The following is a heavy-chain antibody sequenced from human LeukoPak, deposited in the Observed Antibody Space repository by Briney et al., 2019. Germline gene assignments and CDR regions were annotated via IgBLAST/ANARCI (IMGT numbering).Heavy chain of an antibody. CDR2: IWYDGSNK. V-gene: IGHV3-33*08. CDR1: GFTFSSYG. D-gene: IGHD6-19*01. J-gene: IGHJ6*02. Sequence: GGSLRLSCAASGFTFSSYGMHWVRQAPGKGLEWVAVIWYDGSNKYYADSVKGRFTISRDNSKNTLYLQMNSLRAEDTAVYYCARVRSPSYYYSGMDVWGQGTTVTVSS. CDR3: ARVRSPSYYYSGMDV.